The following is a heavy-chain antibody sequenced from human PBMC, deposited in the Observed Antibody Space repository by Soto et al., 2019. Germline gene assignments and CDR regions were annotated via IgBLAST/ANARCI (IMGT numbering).Heavy chain of an antibody. V-gene: IGHV4-34*01. J-gene: IGHJ5*02. Sequence: QVQLQQWGAGLLKPSETLSLTCAVYGGSFSGYYWSWIRQPPGKGLEWIGEINHSGSTNYNPSLKSRVTIAVDTSKNLFYLKLNSGTAADTAVYYCARMLMGRGVIIRAEFDPWGQGTLVTVSS. CDR1: GGSFSGYY. CDR2: INHSGST. D-gene: IGHD3-10*01. CDR3: ARMLMGRGVIIRAEFDP.